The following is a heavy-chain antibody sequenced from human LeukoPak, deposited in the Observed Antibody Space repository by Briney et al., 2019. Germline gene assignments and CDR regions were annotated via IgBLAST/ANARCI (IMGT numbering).Heavy chain of an antibody. CDR2: INSDGTFT. Sequence: GGSLRLSCAASGFNFSSYWMQWVRQAPGKGLVWVSRINSDGTFTNYADSVKGRFTISRDNAKNTLYLQMNSLRAEDAPLYYCTRESTSVTTFAFDSWGQGTLVTVSS. J-gene: IGHJ4*02. CDR1: GFNFSSYW. V-gene: IGHV3-74*01. D-gene: IGHD4-17*01. CDR3: TRESTSVTTFAFDS.